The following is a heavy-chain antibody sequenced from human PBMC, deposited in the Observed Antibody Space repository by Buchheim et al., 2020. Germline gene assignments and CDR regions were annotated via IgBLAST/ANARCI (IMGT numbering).Heavy chain of an antibody. CDR3: ARGSPLTYGNFDF. Sequence: EVQLVESGGGLAQPGGSLRLSCVTSGFTFNTYDMHWVRQVSGNRLEWVAGIGNADDTYYPNSVRGRFVISRDVSRNSVFFQMNNLRAGDTAVYYCARGSPLTYGNFDFWGQGTL. CDR2: IGNADDT. D-gene: IGHD3-10*01. CDR1: GFTFNTYD. J-gene: IGHJ4*02. V-gene: IGHV3-13*04.